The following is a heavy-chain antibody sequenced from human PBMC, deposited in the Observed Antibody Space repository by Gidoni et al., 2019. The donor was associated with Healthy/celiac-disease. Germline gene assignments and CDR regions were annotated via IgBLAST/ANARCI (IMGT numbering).Heavy chain of an antibody. CDR3: ARDREYSSGWYGDAFYI. CDR1: GGTFSSYA. CDR2: IIPIFGTA. D-gene: IGHD6-19*01. J-gene: IGHJ3*02. Sequence: QVQLVQSGAEVKKPGSSVKVSCKASGGTFSSYAISWVRQAHGQGLEWMGGIIPIFGTANDAQKCQGRFTITADESTSTAYMELSSLRSEDTAVYYCARDREYSSGWYGDAFYIWGQGTMVTVSS. V-gene: IGHV1-69*01.